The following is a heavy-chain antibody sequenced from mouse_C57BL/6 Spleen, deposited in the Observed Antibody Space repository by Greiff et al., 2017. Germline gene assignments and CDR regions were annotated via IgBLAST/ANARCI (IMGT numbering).Heavy chain of an antibody. CDR2: IRLKSDNYAT. V-gene: IGHV6-3*01. CDR1: GFTFSNYW. CDR3: TEGYYDSYYFDY. Sequence: EVKLMESGGGLVQPGGSMKLSCVASGFTFSNYWMNWVRQSPEKGLEWVAQIRLKSDNYATHYAESVKGRFTISRDDSKSSVYLQMNNLRAEDTGIYYCTEGYYDSYYFDYWGQGTTLTVSS. D-gene: IGHD2-4*01. J-gene: IGHJ2*01.